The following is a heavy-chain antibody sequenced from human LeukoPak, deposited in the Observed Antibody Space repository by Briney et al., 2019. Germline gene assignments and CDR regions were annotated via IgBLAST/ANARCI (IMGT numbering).Heavy chain of an antibody. CDR3: ARARGYGSRAFDY. V-gene: IGHV4-38-2*02. CDR2: ISDSGST. J-gene: IGHJ4*02. Sequence: SETLSLTCTVSGYSLSSGYYWGWIRQPPGKGLEWIGSISDSGSTYYNPSLKSRVIILVDTSKNQFSLKLRSVTAADTAVYYCARARGYGSRAFDYWGQGTLVTVSS. CDR1: GYSLSSGYY. D-gene: IGHD5-18*01.